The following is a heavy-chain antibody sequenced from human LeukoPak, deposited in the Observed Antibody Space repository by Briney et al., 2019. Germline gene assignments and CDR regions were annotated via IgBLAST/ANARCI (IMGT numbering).Heavy chain of an antibody. Sequence: SETLSLTCTVSGGSVSSGSYYWSWIRQPPGKGLEWIGYIYYSGSTNYNPSLKSRVTISVDTSKNQFSLRLSAVTAADTAVYYCVGIVVAPNAFDIWGQGTMVTVSS. J-gene: IGHJ3*02. D-gene: IGHD3-22*01. CDR2: IYYSGST. V-gene: IGHV4-61*01. CDR1: GGSVSSGSYY. CDR3: VGIVVAPNAFDI.